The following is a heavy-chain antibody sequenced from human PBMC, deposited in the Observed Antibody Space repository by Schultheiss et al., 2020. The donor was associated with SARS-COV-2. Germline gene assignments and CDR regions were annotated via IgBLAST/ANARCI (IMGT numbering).Heavy chain of an antibody. D-gene: IGHD1-26*01. CDR3: ARISPVGATRLYYYYGMDV. V-gene: IGHV1-8*02. CDR1: GGTFSSYA. CDR2: MNPNSGDT. Sequence: ASVKVSCKASGGTFSSYAINWVRQATGQGLEWMGWMNPNSGDTGYAQKWQGRVTMTRNTSISTAYMELSSLRSEDTAVYYCARISPVGATRLYYYYGMDVWGQGTTVTVSS. J-gene: IGHJ6*02.